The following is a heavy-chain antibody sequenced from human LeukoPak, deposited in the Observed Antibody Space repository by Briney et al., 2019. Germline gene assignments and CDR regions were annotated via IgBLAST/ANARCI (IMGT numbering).Heavy chain of an antibody. D-gene: IGHD3-16*02. Sequence: PSETLSLTCSVSGGSMRSYYWNWIRQSPGKGLEWIGYIYYTGTTKYNPSLKSRVTISLDTSSNQFSLKLSSVTAPDTAVYYCASTYDYIWGNYRQFDYWGQGTLVTVSS. CDR2: IYYTGTT. J-gene: IGHJ4*02. CDR3: ASTYDYIWGNYRQFDY. V-gene: IGHV4-59*08. CDR1: GGSMRSYY.